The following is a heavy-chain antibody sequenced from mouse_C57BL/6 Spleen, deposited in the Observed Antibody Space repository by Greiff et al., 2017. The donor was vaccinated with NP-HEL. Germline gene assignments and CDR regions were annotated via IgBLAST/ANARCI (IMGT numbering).Heavy chain of an antibody. Sequence: EVHLVESGGGLVKPGGSLKLSCAASGFTFSSYAMSWVRQTPEKRLEWVATISDGGSYTYYPDNVKGRFTISRDNAKNNLYLQMSHLKSEDTAMYYCAREATTVVATDYYAMDYWGQGTSVTVSS. CDR2: ISDGGSYT. CDR1: GFTFSSYA. D-gene: IGHD1-1*01. CDR3: AREATTVVATDYYAMDY. J-gene: IGHJ4*01. V-gene: IGHV5-4*01.